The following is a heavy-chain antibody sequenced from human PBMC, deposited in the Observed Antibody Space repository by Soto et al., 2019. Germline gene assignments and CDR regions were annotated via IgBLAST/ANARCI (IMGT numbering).Heavy chain of an antibody. Sequence: GTSVNVSCEAPGGGFRCHASSWVHQAHGQRLELLGGIIPIFGTANYGQKFQGRVTITADESTSTAYMELSSLRSEDTAVYYCARRLKLPGHYYCGMDVWGPGSTGT. J-gene: IGHJ6*02. D-gene: IGHD2-15*01. V-gene: IGHV1-69*13. CDR3: ARRLKLPGHYYCGMDV. CDR2: IIPIFGTA. CDR1: GGGFRCHA.